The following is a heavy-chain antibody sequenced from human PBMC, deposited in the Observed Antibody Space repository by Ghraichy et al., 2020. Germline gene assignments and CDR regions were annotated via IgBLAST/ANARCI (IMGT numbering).Heavy chain of an antibody. CDR2: IHYRGST. CDR1: GGSISSYY. D-gene: IGHD1-26*01. V-gene: IGHV4-59*01. Sequence: SETLSLTCTVSGGSISSYYWSWIRQPPGKGLEWIAYIHYRGSTNYNPSLKSRVTISVDTSKNQFSLKLSSVTAADTAVYYCATFSGSYGFSDYWGQGTLVTVSS. J-gene: IGHJ4*02. CDR3: ATFSGSYGFSDY.